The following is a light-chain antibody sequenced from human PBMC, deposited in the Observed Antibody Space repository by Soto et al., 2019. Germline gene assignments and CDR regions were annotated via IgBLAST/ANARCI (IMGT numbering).Light chain of an antibody. CDR3: QEYNKWPPWT. CDR1: QSVSSN. V-gene: IGKV3D-15*01. CDR2: GAS. Sequence: EIVMTQSPATLSVSPGERATLSCRASQSVSSNLAWYQQKPGQAPRLLIYGASTRATGIPARFSGSGSGTEFTLTISSLQSEAFVVYFCQEYNKWPPWTFGQGTKVEIK. J-gene: IGKJ1*01.